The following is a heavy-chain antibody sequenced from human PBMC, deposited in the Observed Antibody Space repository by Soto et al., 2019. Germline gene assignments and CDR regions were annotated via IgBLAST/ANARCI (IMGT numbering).Heavy chain of an antibody. Sequence: EVQLLESGGGLVPPGGSLKLSCAASGFTFSNYAMYWVRQAPGKGLEWVSGVSGSGVSTFYADSVKGRFTISRDNSKNTVYLQMNSLRAEDMAVYYCAKKGASSGRYYAYWGQGTLVTVSS. D-gene: IGHD1-26*01. V-gene: IGHV3-23*01. J-gene: IGHJ4*02. CDR3: AKKGASSGRYYAY. CDR2: VSGSGVST. CDR1: GFTFSNYA.